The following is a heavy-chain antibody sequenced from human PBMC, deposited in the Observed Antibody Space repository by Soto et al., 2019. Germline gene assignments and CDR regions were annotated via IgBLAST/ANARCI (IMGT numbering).Heavy chain of an antibody. D-gene: IGHD6-13*01. Sequence: EVQLVESGGGLVQPGGSLKLSCAASGFTFSGSNMHWVRQASGKGLEWVGRMRSQGDRYATEYGATVKGSFSIFRADSNNSAYLEINNLKSEDKAVFFCTGSSTSRIRDSADIWGQGTMVTVSS. CDR1: GFTFSGSN. CDR3: TGSSTSRIRDSADI. J-gene: IGHJ3*02. CDR2: MRSQGDRYAT. V-gene: IGHV3-73*02.